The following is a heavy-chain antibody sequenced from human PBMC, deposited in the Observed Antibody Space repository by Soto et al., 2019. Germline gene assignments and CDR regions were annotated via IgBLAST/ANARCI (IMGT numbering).Heavy chain of an antibody. J-gene: IGHJ4*02. V-gene: IGHV3-9*01. CDR1: GFIFDDFA. Sequence: EAQLVESGGGLVQPGRSRRLSCVGSGFIFDDFAIHWVRQAPGKGLEWVSGISWNSDSIGYADSVKGRFTISRDNAKNALYLQMNSLRVEDTALYYCTKVGGLYDFWSGPLHFDLWGQGTLVTVSS. CDR2: ISWNSDSI. CDR3: TKVGGLYDFWSGPLHFDL. D-gene: IGHD3-3*01.